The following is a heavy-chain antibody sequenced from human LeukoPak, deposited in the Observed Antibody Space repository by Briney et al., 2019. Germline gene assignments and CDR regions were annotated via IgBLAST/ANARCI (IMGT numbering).Heavy chain of an antibody. CDR1: GFSCGNYA. J-gene: IGHJ4*02. V-gene: IGHV3-23*01. CDR3: TKGGVVSAFGY. CDR2: VSGSGGKT. Sequence: GGSLRLSCAACGFSCGNYAMTWVRQAAGKGLECVSTVSGSGGKTYYTDSVKGRFTISRDNSKNTLFLQMSSLRAEDTALYYCTKGGVVSAFGYWGQGVLVTVSS. D-gene: IGHD3-22*01.